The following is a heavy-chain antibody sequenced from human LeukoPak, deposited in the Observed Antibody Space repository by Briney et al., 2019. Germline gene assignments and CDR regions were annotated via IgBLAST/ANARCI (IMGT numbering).Heavy chain of an antibody. V-gene: IGHV3-53*01. J-gene: IGHJ2*01. CDR2: LYNDGTT. CDR1: GFTLINNY. Sequence: GGSLRLSCASSGFTLINNYMSWVRQAPGKGRAGVSVLYNDGTTHYAESGKGRFTISRDNFKNTLYLQMSRLRVEDTAVYYCARDLENYWYFDLWGRGTRVTVSS. CDR3: ARDLENYWYFDL.